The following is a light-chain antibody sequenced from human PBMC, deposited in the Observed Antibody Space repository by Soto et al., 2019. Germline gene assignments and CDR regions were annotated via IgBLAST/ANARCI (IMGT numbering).Light chain of an antibody. CDR3: SSYTFSTTHVV. CDR2: DVT. CDR1: SSDVGGYNY. Sequence: QSALTQPASVSGSPGQSITISCTGTSSDVGGYNYVSWYQQHPGKAPKLMIYDVTKRPSGVSNRFSGSKSGNTASLTISGLQAEDEADYYCSSYTFSTTHVVFGGGTKLTVL. J-gene: IGLJ2*01. V-gene: IGLV2-14*01.